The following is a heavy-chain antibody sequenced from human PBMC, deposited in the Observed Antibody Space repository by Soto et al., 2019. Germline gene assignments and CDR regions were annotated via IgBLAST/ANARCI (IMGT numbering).Heavy chain of an antibody. CDR3: ARGGSGYIYYFDY. Sequence: SETLSVTCAVYGGSFSGYYWSWISQPPGKGLEWIGEINHSGSTNYNPSLKSRVTISVDTSKNQFSLKLNSVTAADTAVYYCARGGSGYIYYFDYWGQETLVTVSS. CDR2: INHSGST. V-gene: IGHV4-34*01. J-gene: IGHJ4*02. CDR1: GGSFSGYY. D-gene: IGHD5-18*01.